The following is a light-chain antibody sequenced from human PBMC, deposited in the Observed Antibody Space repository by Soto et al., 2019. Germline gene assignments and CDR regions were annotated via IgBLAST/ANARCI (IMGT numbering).Light chain of an antibody. J-gene: IGLJ2*01. Sequence: QSVLTQPPSVSGAPGQRVTISCTGNSSNIGAGYDVHWYQQFPGTAPKLLIYGNTNRPSGVPDRFSGSKSVTSASLAITGLQAEDEANYYCQSYDSSLSGVVFGGGTKLTVL. CDR2: GNT. V-gene: IGLV1-40*01. CDR1: SSNIGAGYD. CDR3: QSYDSSLSGVV.